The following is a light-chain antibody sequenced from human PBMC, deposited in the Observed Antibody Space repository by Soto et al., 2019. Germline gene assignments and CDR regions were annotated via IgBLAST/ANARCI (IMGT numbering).Light chain of an antibody. CDR1: QSVKTF. CDR3: QQRSNWPPIT. Sequence: EIVVTQSPAKLSLSPGERATLSCRASQSVKTFLVWYQQRPGQAPRLLIHDASHRAAGIPARFSGSGFGTDFTLTISSLEPEDAAVYYCQQRSNWPPITFGQGTRLEIK. J-gene: IGKJ5*01. V-gene: IGKV3-11*01. CDR2: DAS.